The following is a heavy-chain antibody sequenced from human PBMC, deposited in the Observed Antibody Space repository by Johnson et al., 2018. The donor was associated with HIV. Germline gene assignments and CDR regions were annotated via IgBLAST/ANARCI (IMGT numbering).Heavy chain of an antibody. J-gene: IGHJ3*01. CDR2: ISGSGRTR. D-gene: IGHD3-10*01. CDR1: GISFSDYY. V-gene: IGHV3-11*04. CDR3: AAGGAFDL. Sequence: QEQLVESGGTLVNPGGSLRLSCAASGISFSDYYMSWVRQAPGKGLECISCISGSGRTRYYADSVKGRFTISRDNAKNSLYLQMNSLRAEDTARYYCAAGGAFDLWGQGTMVTVTS.